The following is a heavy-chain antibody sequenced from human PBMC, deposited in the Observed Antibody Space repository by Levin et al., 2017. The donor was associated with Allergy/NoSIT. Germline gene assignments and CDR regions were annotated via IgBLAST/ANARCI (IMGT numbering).Heavy chain of an antibody. D-gene: IGHD5-12*01. J-gene: IGHJ6*02. CDR2: IIPILGVA. CDR1: GGTFSSYT. CDR3: ARDDIVPTTYHYYGLDV. Sequence: SVKVSCKASGGTFSSYTISWVRQAPGQGLTWMGMIIPILGVANYAQKFQGRITITADTSTSTAYMELRSLRSDDTAVYFCARDDIVPTTYHYYGLDVWGQGTTVTVSS. V-gene: IGHV1-69*04.